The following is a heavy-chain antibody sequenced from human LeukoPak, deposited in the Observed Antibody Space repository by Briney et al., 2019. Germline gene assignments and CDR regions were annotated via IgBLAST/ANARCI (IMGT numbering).Heavy chain of an antibody. D-gene: IGHD2-2*01. CDR3: ARPGLVVPAAMGYYFDY. J-gene: IGHJ4*02. CDR1: GFTFSNYW. CDR2: IKLDVSET. V-gene: IGHV3-7*01. Sequence: GGSLRLSCAASGFTFSNYWMTWVRQAPGKGLEWVANIKLDVSETYYVDSVRGRFTISRDNTKNSLYLQMDSLRAEDTAVYYCARPGLVVPAAMGYYFDYWGQGTPVTVSS.